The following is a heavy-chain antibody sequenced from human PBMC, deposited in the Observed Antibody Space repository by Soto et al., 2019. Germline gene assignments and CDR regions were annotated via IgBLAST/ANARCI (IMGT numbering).Heavy chain of an antibody. CDR3: ARGQRWFGSYYYYYYMDV. Sequence: QVPLVQSGAEVKKPGASVKVSCKASGYTFTSYDINWVRQATGQGLEWMGWMNPNSGNTGYAQKFQGRVTMTRNTSISTAYMELSSLRSEDTAVYYCARGQRWFGSYYYYYYMDVWGKGTTVTVSS. CDR2: MNPNSGNT. V-gene: IGHV1-8*01. D-gene: IGHD3-10*01. J-gene: IGHJ6*03. CDR1: GYTFTSYD.